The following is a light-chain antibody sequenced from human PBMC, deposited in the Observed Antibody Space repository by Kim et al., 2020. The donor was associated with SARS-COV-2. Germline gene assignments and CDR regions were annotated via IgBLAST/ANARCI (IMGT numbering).Light chain of an antibody. V-gene: IGKV1-33*01. CDR2: DAI. J-gene: IGKJ4*01. CDR1: QAIANF. CDR3: QYYDSLLLT. Sequence: DIQMTQSPSSLSASVGDRVIITCQASQAIANFLNWYQQKPGRAPKLLIYDAINLETGIPRRFSGSRSGTDFTFTISSLQPEDIATYYCQYYDSLLLTFGGGTKVEI.